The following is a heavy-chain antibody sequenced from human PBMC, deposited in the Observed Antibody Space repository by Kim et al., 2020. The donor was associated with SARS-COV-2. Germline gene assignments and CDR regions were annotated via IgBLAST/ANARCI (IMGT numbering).Heavy chain of an antibody. D-gene: IGHD1-7*01. J-gene: IGHJ6*02. V-gene: IGHV3-7*01. CDR1: GFTFSSYW. Sequence: GGSLRLSCAASGFTFSSYWMSWVRQAPGKGLEWVANIKQDGSEKYYVDSVKGRFTISRDNAKNSLYLQMNSLRAEDTAVYYCARVGWNYVAPLGMDVWGQGTTVTVSS. CDR2: IKQDGSEK. CDR3: ARVGWNYVAPLGMDV.